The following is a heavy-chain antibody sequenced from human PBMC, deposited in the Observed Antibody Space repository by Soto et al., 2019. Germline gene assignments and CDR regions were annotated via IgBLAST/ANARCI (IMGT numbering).Heavy chain of an antibody. Sequence: GGSLRLSCEVSGFTLSMYSMTWVRQAPGKGLEWVAKIPQEGSDGHYVDSVKGRFTISRDNAKNSVYLQMNSLRAEDTAVYYCARDQSILPAHDFFYGSDVWGPGAKLTVSS. CDR3: ARDQSILPAHDFFYGSDV. CDR1: GFTLSMYS. V-gene: IGHV3-7*03. CDR2: IPQEGSDG. J-gene: IGHJ6*02. D-gene: IGHD2-21*02.